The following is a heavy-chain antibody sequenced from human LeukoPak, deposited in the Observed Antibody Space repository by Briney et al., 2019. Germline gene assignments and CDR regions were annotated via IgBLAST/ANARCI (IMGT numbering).Heavy chain of an antibody. D-gene: IGHD6-13*01. CDR1: GFTFSSYG. V-gene: IGHV3-23*01. CDR2: ISGSGGST. Sequence: GGTLRLSCAASGFTFSSYGMSWVRQAPGKGLEWVSAISGSGGSTYYADSVKGRFTISRDNSKNTLYLQMNSLRAEDTAVYYCAKDPGYSSSSWYGPEFDYWGQGTLVTVSS. J-gene: IGHJ4*02. CDR3: AKDPGYSSSSWYGPEFDY.